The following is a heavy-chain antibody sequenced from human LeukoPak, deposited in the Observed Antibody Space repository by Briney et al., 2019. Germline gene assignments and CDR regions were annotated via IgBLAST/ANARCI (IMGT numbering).Heavy chain of an antibody. CDR3: AKVRDYDSSGYSDY. V-gene: IGHV3-23*01. D-gene: IGHD3-22*01. J-gene: IGHJ4*02. CDR1: GFTFSSYA. CDR2: ISGSGGST. Sequence: PGGSLRLPCAASGFTFSSYAMSWVRQAPGKGLEWVSAISGSGGSTYYVDSVKGRFTISRDNFKNTLYLQMNSLRAEDTAVYYCAKVRDYDSSGYSDYWGQGNLVTVSS.